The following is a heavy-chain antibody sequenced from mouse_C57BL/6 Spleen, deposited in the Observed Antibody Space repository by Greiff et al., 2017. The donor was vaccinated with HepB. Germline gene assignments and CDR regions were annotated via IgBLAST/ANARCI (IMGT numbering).Heavy chain of an antibody. CDR1: GFTFSDYY. CDR3: ARQGDWDDPWFAY. CDR2: ISNGGGST. J-gene: IGHJ3*01. V-gene: IGHV5-12*01. Sequence: EVQGVESGGGLVQPGGSLKLSCAASGFTFSDYYMYWVRQTPEKRLEWVAYISNGGGSTYYPDTVKGRFTISRDNAKNTLYLQMSRLKSEDTAMYYCARQGDWDDPWFAYWGQGTLVTVSA. D-gene: IGHD4-1*01.